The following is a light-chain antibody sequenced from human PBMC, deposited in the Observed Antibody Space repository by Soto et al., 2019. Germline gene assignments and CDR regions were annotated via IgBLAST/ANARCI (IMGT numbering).Light chain of an antibody. CDR1: QSVSIY. V-gene: IGKV3-11*01. J-gene: IGKJ5*01. CDR3: QQRSNWPPIT. CDR2: DAS. Sequence: EIVLTHSPATLSLSPGERATLSFRASQSVSIYLAWYQQRPGQAPRLLIYDASNRATGIPARFSGSGSGTDFTLTISSLEPEDFAVYYCQQRSNWPPITFGQGTRLEIK.